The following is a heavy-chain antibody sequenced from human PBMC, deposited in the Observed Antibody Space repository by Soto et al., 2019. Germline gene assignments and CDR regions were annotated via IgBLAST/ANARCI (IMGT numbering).Heavy chain of an antibody. D-gene: IGHD2-15*01. CDR2: MNPNSGNT. CDR1: GYTFTSYD. V-gene: IGHV1-8*01. J-gene: IGHJ6*03. Sequence: QVQLVQSGAEVKKPGASVKVSCKASGYTFTSYDINWVRQATGQGLEWMGWMNPNSGNTGYAQKFQGRVTMTRNTSISTAYMELSSLRSEGTAVYYCARGYCSGGSCYNFYYYYYYMDVWGKGTTVTVSS. CDR3: ARGYCSGGSCYNFYYYYYYMDV.